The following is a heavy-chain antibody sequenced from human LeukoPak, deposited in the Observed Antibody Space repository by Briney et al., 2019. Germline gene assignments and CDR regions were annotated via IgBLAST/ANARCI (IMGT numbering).Heavy chain of an antibody. CDR2: VYTDGGTI. D-gene: IGHD3-10*01. V-gene: IGHV1-46*01. Sequence: ASVKVSCKASGGTFSSYAISWVRQAPGRGLEWMGAVYTDGGTITNTRSFQDRVTMTRDVSTRTVYMELSSLNSEDTAVYYCATEAPGSYRFDNWGQEILVTVSS. CDR3: ATEAPGSYRFDN. J-gene: IGHJ4*02. CDR1: GGTFSSYA.